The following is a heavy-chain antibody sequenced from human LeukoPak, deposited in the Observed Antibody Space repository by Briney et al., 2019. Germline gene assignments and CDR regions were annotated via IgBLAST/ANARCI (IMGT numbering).Heavy chain of an antibody. Sequence: PGGSLRLSCAASGFTFSSYGMHWVRQAPGKGLEWVSYISSSSSYTNYADSVKGRFTISRDNAKNSLYLQMNSLRAEDTAVYYCARVRRAFDIWGQGTMVTVSS. CDR2: ISSSSSYT. D-gene: IGHD6-25*01. CDR1: GFTFSSYG. J-gene: IGHJ3*02. CDR3: ARVRRAFDI. V-gene: IGHV3-21*05.